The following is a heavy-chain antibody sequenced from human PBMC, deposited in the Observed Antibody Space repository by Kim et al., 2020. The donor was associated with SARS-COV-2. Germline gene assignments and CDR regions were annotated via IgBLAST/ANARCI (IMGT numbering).Heavy chain of an antibody. D-gene: IGHD6-13*01. J-gene: IGHJ4*02. CDR1: GGSFSGYY. CDR3: ARGGGSSWDDY. V-gene: IGHV4-34*01. Sequence: SETLSLTCAVYGGSFSGYYWSWIRQPPGKGLEWIGEINHSGSTNYNPSLKSRVTISGDTSKNQFSLKLSSVTAADTAMYYCARGGGSSWDDYWGQGTLVTVSS. CDR2: INHSGST.